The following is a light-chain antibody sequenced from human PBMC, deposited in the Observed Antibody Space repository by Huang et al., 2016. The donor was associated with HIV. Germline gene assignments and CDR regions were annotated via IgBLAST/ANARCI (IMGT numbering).Light chain of an antibody. CDR3: QEYVNWPWT. CDR2: EAS. J-gene: IGKJ1*01. Sequence: EIVMTQSPATLSVSPGERATLSCRASQSISRNLAWYQHKPCQDARLLFYEASTRATGITVRFSGSGSGTEFTLTINSLQSEDFAVYYCQEYVNWPWTFGQGTKVEIK. CDR1: QSISRN. V-gene: IGKV3-15*01.